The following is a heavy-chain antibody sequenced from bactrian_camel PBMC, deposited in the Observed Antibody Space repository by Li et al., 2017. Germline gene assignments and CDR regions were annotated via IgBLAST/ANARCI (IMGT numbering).Heavy chain of an antibody. J-gene: IGHJ4*01. Sequence: QLESGGGLVQPGGSLKLSCVVSGFTFSNYDMSWVRQAPGRGLEWVSSINEGGDSTYYPDSVKGRFTISRDNAKNTVYLQLNSLQTEDMGWYYCGQRLDGATSLADTAYWGQGTQVTVS. CDR3: GQRLDGATSLADTAY. CDR2: INEGGDST. D-gene: IGHD6*01. V-gene: IGHV3S40*01. CDR1: GFTFSNYD.